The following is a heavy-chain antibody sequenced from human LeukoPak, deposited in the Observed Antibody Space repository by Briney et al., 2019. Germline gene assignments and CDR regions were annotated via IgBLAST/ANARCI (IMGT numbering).Heavy chain of an antibody. CDR3: ARAVDTAMEGYFDY. V-gene: IGHV4-59*12. CDR2: IYYSGST. J-gene: IGHJ4*02. CDR1: GGSISNYY. D-gene: IGHD5-18*01. Sequence: SETLSLTCTVSGGSISNYYWSWIRQPPGKGLEWIGYIYYSGSTNYNPSLKSRVTMSVDTSKNQFSLKLSSVTAADTAVYYCARAVDTAMEGYFDYWGQGTLVTVSS.